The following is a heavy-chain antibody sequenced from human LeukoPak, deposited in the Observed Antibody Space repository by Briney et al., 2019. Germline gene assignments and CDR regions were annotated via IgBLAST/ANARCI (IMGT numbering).Heavy chain of an antibody. V-gene: IGHV3-23*01. Sequence: GGSLRLSCAASGFTFSSYAMSWVRQAPGKGLEWVSAISGSGGSTYYAASVKGRFTISRDNSKNTLYLQMNSLRAEDTAVYYCAKDQWLVHIFDYWGQGTLVTVSS. CDR1: GFTFSSYA. CDR2: ISGSGGST. CDR3: AKDQWLVHIFDY. D-gene: IGHD6-19*01. J-gene: IGHJ4*02.